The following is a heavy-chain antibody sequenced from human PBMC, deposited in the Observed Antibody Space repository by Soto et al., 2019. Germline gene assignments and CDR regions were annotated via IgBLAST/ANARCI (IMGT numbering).Heavy chain of an antibody. CDR1: GGSISSGGYY. J-gene: IGHJ4*02. V-gene: IGHV4-31*03. CDR3: AREIPDTAMVTYFDY. D-gene: IGHD5-18*01. CDR2: IYYSGST. Sequence: SETLSLTCTVSGGSISSGGYYWSWIRQHPGKGLEWIGYIYYSGSTYYNPSLKSRVTISVDTSKNQFSLKLSSVTAADTAVYYCAREIPDTAMVTYFDYWGQETLVTVSS.